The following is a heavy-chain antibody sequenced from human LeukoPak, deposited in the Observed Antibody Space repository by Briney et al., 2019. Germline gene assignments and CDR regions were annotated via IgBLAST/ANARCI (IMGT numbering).Heavy chain of an antibody. V-gene: IGHV3-30-3*01. CDR2: ISYDGSNT. CDR1: GFTFSDYY. J-gene: IGHJ4*02. D-gene: IGHD3-10*01. CDR3: ANLSPAPYYYGSGRN. Sequence: PGGSLRLSCAASGFTFSDYYMSWIRQAPGKGLEWVAVISYDGSNTYYADSVKGRFTISRDNSKNTLYLQMNSLRAEDTAVYYCANLSPAPYYYGSGRNWGQGTLVTVSS.